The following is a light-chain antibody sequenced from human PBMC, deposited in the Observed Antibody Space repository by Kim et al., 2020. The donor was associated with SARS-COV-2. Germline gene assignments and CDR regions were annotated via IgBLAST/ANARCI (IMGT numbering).Light chain of an antibody. CDR3: QQYNNWPRT. J-gene: IGKJ4*01. CDR2: GAS. CDR1: QNVNSY. V-gene: IGKV3-15*01. Sequence: EIAMTQSPATLSVSPGDRATLSCRASQNVNSYLAWYQQKPGQAPRLLIYGASARATGIPARLSGSGSGTEFTLTISSLQPEDFAIYYCQQYNNWPRTFGGGTKVDIK.